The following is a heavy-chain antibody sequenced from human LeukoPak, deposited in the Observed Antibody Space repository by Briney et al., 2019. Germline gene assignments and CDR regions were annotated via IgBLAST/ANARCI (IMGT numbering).Heavy chain of an antibody. V-gene: IGHV3-23*01. CDR1: GFTFSSYA. J-gene: IGHJ4*02. CDR3: AKESRGGVGGTEY. Sequence: GGSLRLSCAASGFTFSSYAMSWVRQAPGKGLEWVSAISGSAESTYYADSVKGRFTISRDNSKNTLYLQMNSLRAEDTAVYYCAKESRGGVGGTEYWGQGTLVSVSS. CDR2: ISGSAEST. D-gene: IGHD1-26*01.